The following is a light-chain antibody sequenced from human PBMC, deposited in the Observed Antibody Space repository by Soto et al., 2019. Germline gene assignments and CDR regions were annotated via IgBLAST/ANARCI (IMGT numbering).Light chain of an antibody. Sequence: DIQMTQSPSTLSASVGDRVTITCRASQSISSWLAWYQQKPGRAPKLLIYKASSLEGGVPSRFSGSGSGTEFTLTISSLQPDDFANYYCQQYHDSSPTFSQGTKLEIK. V-gene: IGKV1-5*03. J-gene: IGKJ2*01. CDR1: QSISSW. CDR3: QQYHDSSPT. CDR2: KAS.